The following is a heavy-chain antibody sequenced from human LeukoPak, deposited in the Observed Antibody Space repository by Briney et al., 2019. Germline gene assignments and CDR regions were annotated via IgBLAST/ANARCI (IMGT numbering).Heavy chain of an antibody. CDR3: ARDGSSWYSYYGMDV. V-gene: IGHV1-8*01. Sequence: ASVKVSCKASGYTFTSYDFNWLRQATGQGPEWMGWMNPNSGATGYAQKFQGRVTMIRSASINTAYMELSNLRSEDTAVYYCARDGSSWYSYYGMDVWGQGTTVTVSS. CDR2: MNPNSGAT. J-gene: IGHJ6*02. D-gene: IGHD6-13*01. CDR1: GYTFTSYD.